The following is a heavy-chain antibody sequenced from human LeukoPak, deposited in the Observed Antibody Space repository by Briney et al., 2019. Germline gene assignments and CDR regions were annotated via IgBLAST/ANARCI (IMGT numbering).Heavy chain of an antibody. CDR1: GFNFSSYA. Sequence: GGSLRLSCTASGFNFSSYAMTWVRQAPGKGLDWVSTIRAGGGDTFYSDSVKGRFSISRDNSKNTLILQMDSLRADDTAIYYCAKNGDRGAYCSGGSCYPYYYYYMDVWGKGTTVTISS. V-gene: IGHV3-23*01. CDR2: IRAGGGDT. D-gene: IGHD2-15*01. CDR3: AKNGDRGAYCSGGSCYPYYYYYMDV. J-gene: IGHJ6*03.